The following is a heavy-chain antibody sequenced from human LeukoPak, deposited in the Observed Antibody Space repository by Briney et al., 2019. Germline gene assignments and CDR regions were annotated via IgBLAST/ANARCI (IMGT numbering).Heavy chain of an antibody. D-gene: IGHD3-10*02. CDR3: AKPSSYGYYVRVPFDY. V-gene: IGHV3-23*01. CDR2: ISGSGGST. Sequence: GGSLRLSCAASGFTFSSYAMSWVRQAPGRGLEWVSAISGSGGSTYYADSVKGRFTISRDNSKNTLYLQMNSLRAEDTAVYYCAKPSSYGYYVRVPFDYWGQGILVTVSS. CDR1: GFTFSSYA. J-gene: IGHJ4*02.